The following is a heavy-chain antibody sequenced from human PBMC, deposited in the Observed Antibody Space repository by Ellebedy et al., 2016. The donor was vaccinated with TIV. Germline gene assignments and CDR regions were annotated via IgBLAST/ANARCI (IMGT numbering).Heavy chain of an antibody. CDR1: GGSITSDSYY. CDR3: ARRGVRSFTTFYAIDF. J-gene: IGHJ4*02. D-gene: IGHD2-2*01. CDR2: IYHSGAT. Sequence: SETLSLXCTVSGGSITSDSYYWGWVRQPPGKGLEWIGNIYHSGATYYNPSLKSRVTISVDTSKKQFSLKLTSVTAADTAVYYCARRGVRSFTTFYAIDFWGQGTLVTVSS. V-gene: IGHV4-39*01.